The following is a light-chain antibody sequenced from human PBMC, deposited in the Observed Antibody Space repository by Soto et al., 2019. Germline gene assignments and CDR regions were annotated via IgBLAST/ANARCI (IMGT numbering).Light chain of an antibody. J-gene: IGKJ4*01. CDR1: QDISNY. CDR2: ATS. CDR3: QQYSNYPLT. Sequence: IQLTQSRAFLAASVGDRVTITCRASQDISNYLAWYQQKPGKAPKFLLYATSTFQSGVPSRFSGSGSGTQFTLTISSLQPDDFATYYCQQYSNYPLTFGGGTKVDIK. V-gene: IGKV1-9*01.